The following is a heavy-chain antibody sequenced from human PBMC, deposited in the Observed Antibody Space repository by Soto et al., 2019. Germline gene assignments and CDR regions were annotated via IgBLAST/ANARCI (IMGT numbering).Heavy chain of an antibody. J-gene: IGHJ6*02. V-gene: IGHV2-5*01. Sequence: QITLKESGPTLVTPTQTLTLTCTFSGFSLRTSGVGVGWIRQPPAKAPEWLALIYWYNDTRYSPSLKSRLTITQDTSKNQVVLIMTNMDPVDTATYYCAHMSIFRAKYYYGMDVWGQGTTVTVSS. CDR3: AHMSIFRAKYYYGMDV. CDR2: IYWYNDT. D-gene: IGHD6-6*01. CDR1: GFSLRTSGVG.